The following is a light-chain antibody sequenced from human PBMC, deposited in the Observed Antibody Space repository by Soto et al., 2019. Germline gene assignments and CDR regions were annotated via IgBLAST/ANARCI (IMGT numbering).Light chain of an antibody. J-gene: IGKJ5*01. CDR1: QSIRTY. CDR3: QQSYSTLIT. CDR2: AAS. Sequence: DLQMTQSPSSLSASVGDRVTITCRASQSIRTYLNWYQQKPGKAPKLLIYAASSLQSGVPSRFSGSGSGTDFTLTISSLQPEDFATYYCQQSYSTLITFGQGTRLEIK. V-gene: IGKV1-39*01.